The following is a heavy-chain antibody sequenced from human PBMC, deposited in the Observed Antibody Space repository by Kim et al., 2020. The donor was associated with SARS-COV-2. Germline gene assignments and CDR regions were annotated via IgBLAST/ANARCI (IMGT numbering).Heavy chain of an antibody. D-gene: IGHD3-3*01. Sequence: DSVKGRFTISRGNSKNTLYLRMNGLRAEDTAVYYCAKDPYYDFGSGYYFDYWGQGTLVTVSS. CDR3: AKDPYYDFGSGYYFDY. J-gene: IGHJ4*02. V-gene: IGHV3-23*01.